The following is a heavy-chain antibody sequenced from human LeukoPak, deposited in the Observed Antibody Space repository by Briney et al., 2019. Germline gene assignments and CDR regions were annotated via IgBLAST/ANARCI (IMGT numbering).Heavy chain of an antibody. V-gene: IGHV4-61*01. J-gene: IGHJ4*02. Sequence: PSEILSLTCTVSGGSVSSGSYYWSWIPQPPGKGLEWIVYIYYSGSTNYNPSLKSRVTISVDTSKNQFSLKLSSVTAADTAVYYCARERYYDSSGPFDYWGQGTLVTVSS. CDR3: ARERYYDSSGPFDY. CDR1: GGSVSSGSYY. D-gene: IGHD3-22*01. CDR2: IYYSGST.